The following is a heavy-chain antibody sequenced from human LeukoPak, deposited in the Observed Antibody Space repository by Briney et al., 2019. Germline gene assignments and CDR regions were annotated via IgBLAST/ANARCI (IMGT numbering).Heavy chain of an antibody. CDR2: IYYSGST. J-gene: IGHJ4*02. CDR1: GGSISSGSYY. V-gene: IGHV4-39*01. D-gene: IGHD1-14*01. CDR3: ARVDNQGAVDY. Sequence: SETLSLTCTVSGGSISSGSYYWGWIRQPPGKGLEWIGSIYYSGSTYYNPSLKSRVTISVDTSKNQFSLKLSSVTAADTAVYYCARVDNQGAVDYWGQGTLVTVSS.